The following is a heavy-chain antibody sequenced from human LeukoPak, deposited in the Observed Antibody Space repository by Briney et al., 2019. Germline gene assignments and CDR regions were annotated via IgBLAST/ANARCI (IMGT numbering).Heavy chain of an antibody. D-gene: IGHD3-22*01. Sequence: PGGSLRLSCAASVFTFSSYSMDWVRQAPGKGLEWVSSISTTSTYIYYADSVKGRFTISRDNAKNTLYLQMNSLRAEDTAVYYCAREPDPYFYVTIGSSGAFDIWGQGTVVTVSS. CDR1: VFTFSSYS. CDR3: AREPDPYFYVTIGSSGAFDI. CDR2: ISTTSTYI. J-gene: IGHJ3*02. V-gene: IGHV3-21*01.